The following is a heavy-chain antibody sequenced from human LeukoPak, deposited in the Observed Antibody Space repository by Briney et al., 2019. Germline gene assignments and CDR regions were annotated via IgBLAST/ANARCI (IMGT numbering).Heavy chain of an antibody. J-gene: IGHJ4*02. CDR3: ARDEYDSSGYHTGFDH. Sequence: GGSLRLSCAASGFTVSSNYMSWVRQAPGKGLEWVSVIYSGGSTYYADSVKGRFTISRDNSKNTLYLQMNSLRAEDTAVYYCARDEYDSSGYHTGFDHWGQGTLVTVSS. D-gene: IGHD3-22*01. CDR1: GFTVSSNY. CDR2: IYSGGST. V-gene: IGHV3-66*02.